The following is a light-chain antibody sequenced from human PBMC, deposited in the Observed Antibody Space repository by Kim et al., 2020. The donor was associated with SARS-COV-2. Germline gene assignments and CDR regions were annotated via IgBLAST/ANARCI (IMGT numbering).Light chain of an antibody. Sequence: SPGERATLSCRASRSITSNYLAWYQQKPGQAPRLLIYIAYTRATGIPDRFSGSGSGTEFTLTISSLQPEDFATYFCLQHNTYPITFGQGTRLEIK. J-gene: IGKJ5*01. CDR3: LQHNTYPIT. CDR2: IAY. CDR1: RSITSNY. V-gene: IGKV3D-7*01.